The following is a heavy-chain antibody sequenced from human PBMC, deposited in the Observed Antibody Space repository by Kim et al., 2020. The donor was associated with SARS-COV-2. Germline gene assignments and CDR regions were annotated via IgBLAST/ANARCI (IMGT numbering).Heavy chain of an antibody. D-gene: IGHD6-13*01. CDR1: GFTFSSYG. CDR3: AKEGPYSSSWDNYYYYYGMDV. Sequence: GGSLRLSCAASGFTFSSYGMHWVRQAPGKGLEWVAVISYDGSNKYYADSVKGRFTISRDNSKNTLYLQMNSLRAEDTAVYYCAKEGPYSSSWDNYYYYYGMDVWGPGATVTVSS. J-gene: IGHJ6*02. CDR2: ISYDGSNK. V-gene: IGHV3-33*05.